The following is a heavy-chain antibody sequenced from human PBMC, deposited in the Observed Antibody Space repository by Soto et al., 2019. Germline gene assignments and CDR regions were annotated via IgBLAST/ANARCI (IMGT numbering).Heavy chain of an antibody. CDR2: TYYRSNWYN. CDR3: ASDHDVLRFLEGARA. V-gene: IGHV6-1*01. D-gene: IGHD3-3*01. Sequence: PSQTLSLTCAISGDSVPSNSAAWNWIRQSPSRGLEWLGRTYYRSNWYNDYAVSVKSRITINPDTSKNEFSLQLNSVTPEDTAVYYCASDHDVLRFLEGARAWGQGTLVTVSS. J-gene: IGHJ5*02. CDR1: GDSVPSNSAA.